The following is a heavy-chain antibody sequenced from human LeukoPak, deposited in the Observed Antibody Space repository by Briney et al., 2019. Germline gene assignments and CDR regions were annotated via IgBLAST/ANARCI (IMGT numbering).Heavy chain of an antibody. CDR1: GYTFTGYY. V-gene: IGHV1-2*02. CDR3: ARIGDSGYYKAEYFQH. J-gene: IGHJ1*01. CDR2: INPNSGGT. Sequence: ASVKVSCKASGYTFTGYYMHWVRQAPGQGLEWMGWINPNSGGTNYAQKFQGRVTMTRDTSISTAYMEPSRLRSDDTAVYYCARIGDSGYYKAEYFQHWGQGTLVTVSS. D-gene: IGHD3-22*01.